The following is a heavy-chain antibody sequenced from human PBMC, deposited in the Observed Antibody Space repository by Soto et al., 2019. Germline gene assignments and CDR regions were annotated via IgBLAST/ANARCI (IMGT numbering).Heavy chain of an antibody. CDR3: ARDLCPLGSGTAYPLYGLDI. Sequence: QVQLVQSGAEVKPPGASVKVSCKASGYTFTGHYMHWVRQVSAKRLEHLGWLKSDNGGTYYAPKFQGTVTFTRDTSTSTAYMELNGLQSDDTAVYFCARDLCPLGSGTAYPLYGLDIWGQGTTVVVS. CDR2: LKSDNGGT. J-gene: IGHJ6*02. CDR1: GYTFTGHY. V-gene: IGHV1-2*02. D-gene: IGHD3-10*01.